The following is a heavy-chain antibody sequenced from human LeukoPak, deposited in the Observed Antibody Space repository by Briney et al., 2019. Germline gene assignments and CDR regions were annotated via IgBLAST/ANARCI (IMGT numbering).Heavy chain of an antibody. CDR3: ARHPVNHRYCSGGSCFLDYFDY. CDR1: GGSISSISDY. J-gene: IGHJ4*01. CDR2: IYYSGST. D-gene: IGHD2-15*01. Sequence: ETLSPTRTVSGGSISSISDYWGWIRQPPGKGLEWIGSIYYSGSTYYNPSLKSRVTISVDTSKNQFSLKLSSVTAADTAVYYCARHPVNHRYCSGGSCFLDYFDYWGHQTFVRVSS. V-gene: IGHV4-39*01.